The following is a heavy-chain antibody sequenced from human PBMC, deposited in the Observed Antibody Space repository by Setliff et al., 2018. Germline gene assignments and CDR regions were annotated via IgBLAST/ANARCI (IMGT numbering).Heavy chain of an antibody. D-gene: IGHD5-12*01. Sequence: SETLSLTCTVSDVSISGYYWSWIRQPPGKGLEWIGEINHSGSTNYNPSLKSRVTISVDTSKNQFSLKLSSVTAADTAVYYCARSEGRRDGYNWWGQGTLVTVSS. CDR3: ARSEGRRDGYNW. J-gene: IGHJ4*02. CDR1: DVSISGYY. CDR2: INHSGST. V-gene: IGHV4-34*01.